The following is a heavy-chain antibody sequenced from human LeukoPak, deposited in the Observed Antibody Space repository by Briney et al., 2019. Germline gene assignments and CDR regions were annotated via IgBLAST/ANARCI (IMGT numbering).Heavy chain of an antibody. CDR3: AREGTYYGSGSSMGY. CDR2: INPNSGGT. D-gene: IGHD3-10*01. CDR1: GYTFTGYY. J-gene: IGHJ4*02. Sequence: ASVKVSCKASGYTFTGYYMHWVRQAPGQGLEWMGWINPNSGGTNYAQKFQGRVTMTRDTSISTAYTELSRLRSDDTAVYYCAREGTYYGSGSSMGYWGQGTLVTVSS. V-gene: IGHV1-2*02.